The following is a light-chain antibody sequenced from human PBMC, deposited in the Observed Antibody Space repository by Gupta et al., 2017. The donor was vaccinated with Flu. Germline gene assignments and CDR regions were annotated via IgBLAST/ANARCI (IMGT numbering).Light chain of an antibody. V-gene: IGKV1-6*01. CDR3: LQGKNYPRV. J-gene: IGKJ1*01. Sequence: SPRSAAVRDRSTSNCRASKGRRNYLGWYQQKPGKAPKRLIYGASTRQSGVPERFSGSGSGTDFTLKISRVEAEDVATYYCLQGKNYPRVFGRGTKVEIK. CDR2: GAS. CDR1: KGRRNY.